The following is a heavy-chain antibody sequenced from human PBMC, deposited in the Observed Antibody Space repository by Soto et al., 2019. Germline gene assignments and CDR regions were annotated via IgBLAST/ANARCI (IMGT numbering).Heavy chain of an antibody. CDR3: AREAANYYDGSGYSRVSDY. V-gene: IGHV4-34*01. Sequence: SETLSLTCAVYGGSFSGYYWSWIRQPPGKGLEWIGEINHSGSTNYNPSLKSRVTISVDTSKNQFSLKLNSVTAADTAVYYCAREAANYYDGSGYSRVSDYWGQGTLVTVSS. J-gene: IGHJ4*02. CDR1: GGSFSGYY. D-gene: IGHD3-22*01. CDR2: INHSGST.